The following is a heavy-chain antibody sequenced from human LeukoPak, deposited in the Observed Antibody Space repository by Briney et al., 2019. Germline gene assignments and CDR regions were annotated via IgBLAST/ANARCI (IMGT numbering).Heavy chain of an antibody. CDR3: ARDYDFWSGYYEGGY. CDR1: GYTFTSYD. V-gene: IGHV1-8*01. CDR2: MNPNSGNT. Sequence: GASVKVSCKASGYTFTSYDINWVRQATGQGLEWMGWMNPNSGNTGYAQKFQGRVTMTRNTSISTACMELSSLRSDDTAVYYCARDYDFWSGYYEGGYWGQGTLVTVSS. D-gene: IGHD3-3*01. J-gene: IGHJ4*02.